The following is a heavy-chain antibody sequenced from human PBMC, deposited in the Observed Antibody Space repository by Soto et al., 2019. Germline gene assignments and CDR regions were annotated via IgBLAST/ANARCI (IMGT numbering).Heavy chain of an antibody. CDR2: ISYDGDNK. D-gene: IGHD5-12*01. Sequence: QVNLVESGGGVVQPGGSLRLSCSPSGFTFRNYGLVWVRQAPGKGLEWVALISYDGDNKYYSESARGRFTVSRDNFKNTLFLQMDSLRPEDTAVYYCAKKILGYAAHSGALNVWGQGTTVTVS. CDR1: GFTFRNYG. CDR3: AKKILGYAAHSGALNV. J-gene: IGHJ6*02. V-gene: IGHV3-30*18.